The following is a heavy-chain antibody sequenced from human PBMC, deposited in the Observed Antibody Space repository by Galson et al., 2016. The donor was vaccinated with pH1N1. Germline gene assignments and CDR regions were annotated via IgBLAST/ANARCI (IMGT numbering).Heavy chain of an antibody. CDR2: INQDGTDK. CDR1: GFTFSTYW. Sequence: SLRLSCAASGFTFSTYWMNWVRQAPGKGLEWVASINQDGTDKKYVDSVRGRFTISRDNAHNSPYLQMNSLRAEDTAVYYCTRTVGASSGYWGQGTLVTVSS. J-gene: IGHJ4*02. CDR3: TRTVGASSGY. D-gene: IGHD6-25*01. V-gene: IGHV3-7*03.